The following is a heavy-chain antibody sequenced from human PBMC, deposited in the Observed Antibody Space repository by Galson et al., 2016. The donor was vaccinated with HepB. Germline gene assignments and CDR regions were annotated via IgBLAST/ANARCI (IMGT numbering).Heavy chain of an antibody. CDR2: ISGRGGTT. CDR1: GFTFSSYA. CDR3: ARDPVASSTWYYFDF. Sequence: SLRLSCAASGFTFSSYAMNWVRQAPGKGLEWVSAISGRGGTTYYADSVKGRFTVSRENSKNTLYLQMNSLRAEDTAVYYCARDPVASSTWYYFDFWGQGTLVTVAS. J-gene: IGHJ4*02. D-gene: IGHD4-11*01. V-gene: IGHV3-23*01.